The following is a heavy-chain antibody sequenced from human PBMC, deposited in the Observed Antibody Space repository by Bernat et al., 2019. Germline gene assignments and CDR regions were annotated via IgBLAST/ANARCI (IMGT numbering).Heavy chain of an antibody. CDR1: GGSISSSSYY. CDR2: IYYSGST. CDR3: ARVGYCSGGSCYGDDY. Sequence: QLQLQESGPGLVKPSETLSLTCTVSGGSISSSSYYWGWIRQPPGKGLEWIGSIYYSGSTYYNPSLKSRGTISVDTSKNQFSLKLSSVTAADTAVYYCARVGYCSGGSCYGDDYWGQGTLVTVSS. V-gene: IGHV4-39*01. D-gene: IGHD2-15*01. J-gene: IGHJ4*02.